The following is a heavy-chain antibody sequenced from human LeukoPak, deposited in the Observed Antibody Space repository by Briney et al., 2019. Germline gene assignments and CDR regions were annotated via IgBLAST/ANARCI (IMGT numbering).Heavy chain of an antibody. V-gene: IGHV3-23*01. D-gene: IGHD6-19*01. J-gene: IGHJ4*02. CDR2: ISGDGGST. Sequence: GGSLRLSCAASGFTFSTYAMSWVRQAPGQGLEWVSSISGDGGSTYYAESVKGRFTISRDNAKNSLYLQMNSLRAEDTALYYCAKDISAIAVAGGIDYWGQGTLVTVSS. CDR3: AKDISAIAVAGGIDY. CDR1: GFTFSTYA.